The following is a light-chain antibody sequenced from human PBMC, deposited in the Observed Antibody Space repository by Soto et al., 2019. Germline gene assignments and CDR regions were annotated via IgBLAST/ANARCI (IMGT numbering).Light chain of an antibody. CDR1: SSDVGSYNL. J-gene: IGLJ1*01. CDR2: EGS. CDR3: CSYAGSSTFYV. Sequence: QSVLTQPASVSGPPGQSITISCTGTSSDVGSYNLVSWYQQHPGKAPKLTIYEGSKRPSGVSNRFSGSKSGNTASLTISGLQAEDEADYYCCSYAGSSTFYVFGTGTKVTVL. V-gene: IGLV2-23*01.